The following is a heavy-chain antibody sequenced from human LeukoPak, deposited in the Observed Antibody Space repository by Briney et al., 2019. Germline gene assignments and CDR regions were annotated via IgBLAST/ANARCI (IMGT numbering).Heavy chain of an antibody. D-gene: IGHD6-13*01. J-gene: IGHJ6*02. V-gene: IGHV4-34*09. Sequence: SETLSLTCAVYGGSFSGYYWSWIRQPPGKGLEWIGEINHSGSTNYNPSLKSRVTISVDTSKNQFSLKLSSVTAADTAVYYCARDQHRCYYYGMDVWGQGTTVTVSS. CDR3: ARDQHRCYYYGMDV. CDR1: GGSFSGYY. CDR2: INHSGST.